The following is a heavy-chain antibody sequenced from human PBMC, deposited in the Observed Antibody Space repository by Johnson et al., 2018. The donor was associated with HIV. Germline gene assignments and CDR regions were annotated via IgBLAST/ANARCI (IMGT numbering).Heavy chain of an antibody. CDR3: ATFGYTSGWFVTDDAFDV. CDR2: IHYDGSNK. Sequence: VQLVESGGGVVQPGRSLGLPCAASGFIFGTYGMHWVRQAPGKGLEWVAFIHYDGSNKYYADSVKGRFTISRDNSKNTLYLQMNSLRAEDTAVYYCATFGYTSGWFVTDDAFDVWGHGTLVTVSS. D-gene: IGHD6-19*01. J-gene: IGHJ3*01. CDR1: GFIFGTYG. V-gene: IGHV3-30*02.